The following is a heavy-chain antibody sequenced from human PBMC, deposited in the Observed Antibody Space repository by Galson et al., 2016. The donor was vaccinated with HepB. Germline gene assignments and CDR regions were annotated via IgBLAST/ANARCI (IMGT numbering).Heavy chain of an antibody. CDR2: IWYDGNKK. D-gene: IGHD3-3*01. J-gene: IGHJ6*03. CDR1: GFTFSSYA. CDR3: ARGESKYYDFWSGNYYYFMDV. V-gene: IGHV3-33*08. Sequence: SLRLSCAASGFTFSSYAMSWVRQAPGKGLEWVAVIWYDGNKKYYADSVKGRFTISRDNSKNTLYLQMNSLRVDDTAVYYCARGESKYYDFWSGNYYYFMDVWGKGTTVTVSS.